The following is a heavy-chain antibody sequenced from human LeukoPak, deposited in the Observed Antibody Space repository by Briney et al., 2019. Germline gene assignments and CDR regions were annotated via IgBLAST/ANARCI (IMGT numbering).Heavy chain of an antibody. CDR2: IQFDGSNR. CDR3: ARHPTAMVTIVY. V-gene: IGHV3-30*02. Sequence: PGGSLRLSCAASGLSFSSYGMHWVRQAPGKGLEWVAFIQFDGSNRYYADSVKGRFTISRDNAKNSLYLQMNSLRAEDTAVYYCARHPTAMVTIVYWGQGTLVTVSS. CDR1: GLSFSSYG. J-gene: IGHJ4*02. D-gene: IGHD5-18*01.